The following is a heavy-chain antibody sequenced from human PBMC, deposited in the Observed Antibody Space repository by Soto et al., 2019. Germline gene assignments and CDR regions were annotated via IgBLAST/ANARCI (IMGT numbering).Heavy chain of an antibody. V-gene: IGHV4-59*08. D-gene: IGHD4-17*01. CDR2: IYYSGST. Sequence: QVQLQESGPGLVKPSETLSLTCTVSGGSISSYYWSWIRQPPGRGLEWMGYIYYSGSTNYNPSLTSRVTISVDTSKNQFSLKLSSVTAADTAVYYCARRYGDYFDFWGQGTLVTVSS. CDR3: ARRYGDYFDF. J-gene: IGHJ4*02. CDR1: GGSISSYY.